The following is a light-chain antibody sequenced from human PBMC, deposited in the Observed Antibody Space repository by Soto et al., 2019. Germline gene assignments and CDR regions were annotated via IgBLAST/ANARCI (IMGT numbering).Light chain of an antibody. Sequence: QCVLTQPASASGTPGQRVTISCSGSSSNIGSNTVNWYQQLPGTAPKLLIYSNNQRPSGVPDRFSGSKSGTSASLAISGLQSEDEADYYCAAWDDSLNGYVFGPGTKVTVL. V-gene: IGLV1-44*01. CDR1: SSNIGSNT. J-gene: IGLJ1*01. CDR2: SNN. CDR3: AAWDDSLNGYV.